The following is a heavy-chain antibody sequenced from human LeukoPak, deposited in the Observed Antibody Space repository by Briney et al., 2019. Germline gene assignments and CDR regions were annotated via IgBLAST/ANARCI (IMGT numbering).Heavy chain of an antibody. V-gene: IGHV3-66*02. Sequence: GGSLRLSCAASGFTVSSNYMSWVRQAPGKGLEWVSVIYSGGSTYYADSVKGRFTIPRDNSKNTLYLQMNSLRAEDTAVYYCARNYDFWSGYLQAFDYWGQGTLVTVSS. D-gene: IGHD3-3*01. J-gene: IGHJ4*02. CDR3: ARNYDFWSGYLQAFDY. CDR1: GFTVSSNY. CDR2: IYSGGST.